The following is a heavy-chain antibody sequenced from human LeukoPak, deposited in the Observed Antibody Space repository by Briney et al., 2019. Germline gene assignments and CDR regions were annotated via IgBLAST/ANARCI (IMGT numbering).Heavy chain of an antibody. V-gene: IGHV3-23*01. J-gene: IGHJ4*02. CDR2: ISGSGGST. CDR3: AKSEHSSSSFDY. Sequence: GGSLRLSCAASEFTFSTYAMSWVRQAPGKGLEWVSGISGSGGSTYYADSVKGRFTISRDNARNSLYLQMNSLRAEDTAIYYCAKSEHSSSSFDYWGQGTLVTVSS. D-gene: IGHD6-6*01. CDR1: EFTFSTYA.